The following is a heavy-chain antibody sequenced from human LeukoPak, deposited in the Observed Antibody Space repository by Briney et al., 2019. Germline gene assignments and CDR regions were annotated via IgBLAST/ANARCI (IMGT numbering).Heavy chain of an antibody. D-gene: IGHD3-3*01. Sequence: PSQTLSLTCTVSGGSISSGSYYWSWIRQPDGKGLEWIGRIYTSGSTNYNPSLKSRVTISVDTSKNQFSLKLSSVTAADTAVYYCARDRYDSKRYYYYMDVWGKGTTVTVSS. CDR2: IYTSGST. CDR1: GGSISSGSYY. CDR3: ARDRYDSKRYYYYMDV. V-gene: IGHV4-61*02. J-gene: IGHJ6*03.